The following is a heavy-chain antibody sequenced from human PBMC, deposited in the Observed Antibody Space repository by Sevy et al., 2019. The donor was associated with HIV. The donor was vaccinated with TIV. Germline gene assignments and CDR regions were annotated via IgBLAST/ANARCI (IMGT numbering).Heavy chain of an antibody. Sequence: SETLSLTCAVYGGSFSGYYWSWIRQPPGKGLEWIGEINHSGSTNYNPSLKSRVTISVDTSKNQFSLKLSSVTAADMAVYYCARDPRLGIYYYYGMDVWGQGTTVTVSS. CDR2: INHSGST. CDR3: ARDPRLGIYYYYGMDV. D-gene: IGHD7-27*01. J-gene: IGHJ6*02. V-gene: IGHV4-34*01. CDR1: GGSFSGYY.